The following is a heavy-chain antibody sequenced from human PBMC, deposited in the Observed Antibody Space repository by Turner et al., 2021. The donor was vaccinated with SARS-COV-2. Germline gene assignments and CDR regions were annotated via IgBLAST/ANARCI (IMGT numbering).Heavy chain of an antibody. D-gene: IGHD3-22*01. CDR2: ISGSGGST. CDR1: GFTFSSYA. Sequence: EVQLLESGVGLVQPGGSLRLSCPASGFTFSSYAMSWVRQAPGKGLEWVSAISGSGGSTYYADSVKGRFTISRDNSKNTLYLQMNSLRAEDTAVYYRAKADRIMIVVVITLFDYWGQGTLVTVSS. V-gene: IGHV3-23*01. CDR3: AKADRIMIVVVITLFDY. J-gene: IGHJ4*02.